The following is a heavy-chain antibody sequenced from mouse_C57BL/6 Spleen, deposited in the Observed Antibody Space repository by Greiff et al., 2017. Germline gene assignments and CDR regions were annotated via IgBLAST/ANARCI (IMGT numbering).Heavy chain of an antibody. CDR1: GYAFSSYW. CDR2: IYPGDGDT. CDR3: ARGIYYGSSFYAMDD. Sequence: QVQLKESGAELVKPGASVKISCKASGYAFSSYWMNWVKPRPGKGLEWIGQIYPGDGDTNYNGKFKGKATLTADKSSSPAYMQLSSLTSEDSAVYFCARGIYYGSSFYAMDDWGQGTSVTVAS. V-gene: IGHV1-80*01. J-gene: IGHJ4*01. D-gene: IGHD1-1*01.